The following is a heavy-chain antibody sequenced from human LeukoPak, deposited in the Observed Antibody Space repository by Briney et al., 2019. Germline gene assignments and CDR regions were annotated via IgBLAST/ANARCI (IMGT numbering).Heavy chain of an antibody. V-gene: IGHV4-59*08. J-gene: IGHJ4*02. Sequence: PSETLSLTCAVYGGSFSGYYWSWIRQPPGKGLEWIGYIYYSGSTNYNPSLKSRVTISVDTSKNQFSLKLSSVTAADTAVYYCARLWGYCSGGSCYFDYWGQGTLVTVSS. D-gene: IGHD2-15*01. CDR3: ARLWGYCSGGSCYFDY. CDR1: GGSFSGYY. CDR2: IYYSGST.